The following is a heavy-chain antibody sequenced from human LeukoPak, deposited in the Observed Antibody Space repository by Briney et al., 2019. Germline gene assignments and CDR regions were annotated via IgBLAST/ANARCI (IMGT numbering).Heavy chain of an antibody. CDR3: ARAVPAAITPRGY. D-gene: IGHD2-2*02. CDR2: ISSSSSTI. Sequence: SGGSLRPSCAASGFTFSSYSMNWVRQAPGKGLEWVSYISSSSSTIYYADSVKGRFTISRDNAKNSLYLQMNSLRAEDTAVYYCARAVPAAITPRGYWGQGTLVTVSS. J-gene: IGHJ4*02. V-gene: IGHV3-48*01. CDR1: GFTFSSYS.